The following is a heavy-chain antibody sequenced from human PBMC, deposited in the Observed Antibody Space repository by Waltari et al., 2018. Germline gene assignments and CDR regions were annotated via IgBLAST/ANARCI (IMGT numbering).Heavy chain of an antibody. Sequence: EVQLVESGGGLVQPGGSLRLSCAASGFNFYSYWMHWVRQPPGKGLEWVSHLNENGVTANYAGSVKGRFTISRDNAENTVYLQMNSLRTEDTAVYYCVRDLFGAVDSWGQGTLVTVSS. J-gene: IGHJ4*02. V-gene: IGHV3-74*01. CDR2: LNENGVTA. CDR1: GFNFYSYW. CDR3: VRDLFGAVDS. D-gene: IGHD3-3*01.